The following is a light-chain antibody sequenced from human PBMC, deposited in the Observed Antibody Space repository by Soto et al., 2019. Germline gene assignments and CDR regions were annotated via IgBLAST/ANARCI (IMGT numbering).Light chain of an antibody. J-gene: IGKJ2*01. CDR1: QSVSSTY. CDR3: QQYSGPGMYT. Sequence: EIVLTQSPGTLSLSPGEGATLSCRASQSVSSTYLAWYQQKPGQAPRLLIYSASLRASGIPDRFSGSGSGTDFIPIINRLEPEDFAEYYCQQYSGPGMYTFGQGTKLEIK. V-gene: IGKV3-20*01. CDR2: SAS.